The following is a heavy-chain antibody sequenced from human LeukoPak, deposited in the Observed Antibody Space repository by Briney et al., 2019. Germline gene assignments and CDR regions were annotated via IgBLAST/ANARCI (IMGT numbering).Heavy chain of an antibody. CDR2: IKQDGSEK. Sequence: GGSLRLSCAASGFTYSSYWMSWVRQAPGKVLEWVANIKQDGSEKYYVDSVKGRFTISRDNAKNSLYLQMNSLRAEDTAVYYCARVGCSSTGCYRGVPSFDYWGQGTLVTVSS. CDR1: GFTYSSYW. J-gene: IGHJ4*02. CDR3: ARVGCSSTGCYRGVPSFDY. V-gene: IGHV3-7*01. D-gene: IGHD2-2*01.